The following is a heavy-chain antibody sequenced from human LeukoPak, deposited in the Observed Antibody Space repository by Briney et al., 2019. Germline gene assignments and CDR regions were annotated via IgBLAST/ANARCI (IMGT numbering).Heavy chain of an antibody. CDR3: ARDGESSSWLTN. V-gene: IGHV3-74*03. CDR1: GFTFSSHW. CDR2: INGDGSNT. Sequence: GGSLRLSCAASGFTFSSHWMHWVRQAPGKGLVWVSRINGDGSNTTYADSVKGRFTISRDNAKNSLYLQMNSLRAEDTAVYYCARDGESSSWLTNWGQGTLVTVSS. J-gene: IGHJ4*02. D-gene: IGHD6-13*01.